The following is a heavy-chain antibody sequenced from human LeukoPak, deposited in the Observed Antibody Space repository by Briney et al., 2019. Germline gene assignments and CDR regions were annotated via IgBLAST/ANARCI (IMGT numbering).Heavy chain of an antibody. CDR1: GFTFSSHD. D-gene: IGHD6-13*01. J-gene: IGHJ4*02. V-gene: IGHV3-48*03. Sequence: GGSLRLSCAASGFTFSSHDMDWVRQAPGKGLEWISHITTSSDDTHDADSVKGRFIISRDNVKDSLFLQMNGLRAEDTAVYYCVRDMTARSWHAFDCWGRGTLVTVSS. CDR3: VRDMTARSWHAFDC. CDR2: ITTSSDDT.